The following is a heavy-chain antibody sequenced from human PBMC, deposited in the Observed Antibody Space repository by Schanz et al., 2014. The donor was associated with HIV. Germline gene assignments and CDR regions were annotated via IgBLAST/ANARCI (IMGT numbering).Heavy chain of an antibody. CDR2: ISTSRSYI. J-gene: IGHJ6*02. D-gene: IGHD5-12*01. V-gene: IGHV3-21*02. Sequence: DVQLLESGGGLVKPGGSLRLSCAASGFTFSSYNMNWVRQAPGKGLEWVSSISTSRSYIDYADSVKGRFTISRDNAKNSLYLQMNSLRAEDTAVYYCARDTADIVATITNYYYGMDVWGQGTTVTVSS. CDR1: GFTFSSYN. CDR3: ARDTADIVATITNYYYGMDV.